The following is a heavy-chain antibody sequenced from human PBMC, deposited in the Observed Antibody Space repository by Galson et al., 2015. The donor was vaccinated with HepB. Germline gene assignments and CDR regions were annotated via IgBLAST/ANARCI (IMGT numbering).Heavy chain of an antibody. V-gene: IGHV3-15*01. D-gene: IGHD3-9*01. CDR1: GFTFSNAW. J-gene: IGHJ4*02. CDR2: IKSKTDGGTT. CDR3: TTVPGDILTGYYYYFDY. Sequence: SLRLSCAASGFTFSNAWMSWVRQAPGKGLEWVGRIKSKTDGGTTDYAAPVKGRFTISRDDSKNTLYLQMNSLKTEDTAVYYCTTVPGDILTGYYYYFDYWGQGTLVTVSS.